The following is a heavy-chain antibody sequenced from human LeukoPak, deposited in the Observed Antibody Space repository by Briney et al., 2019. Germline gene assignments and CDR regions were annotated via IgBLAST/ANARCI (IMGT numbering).Heavy chain of an antibody. V-gene: IGHV4-59*08. CDR1: GGSISSDY. D-gene: IGHD4-23*01. CDR3: ARHTYGGNSDFQH. CDR2: IYHSGST. Sequence: SETLSLTCTVSGGSISSDYWSWIRQPPGKGLEWIGYIYHSGSTNYNPSLKSRVTISVDTPKNQFSLKLSSVTAADTAVYYCARHTYGGNSDFQHWGQGTLVTVSS. J-gene: IGHJ1*01.